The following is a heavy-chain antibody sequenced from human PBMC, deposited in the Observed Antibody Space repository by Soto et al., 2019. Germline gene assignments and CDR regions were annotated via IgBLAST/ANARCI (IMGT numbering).Heavy chain of an antibody. CDR2: INHSGST. CDR1: GGSFSGYY. V-gene: IGHV4-34*01. D-gene: IGHD4-17*01. Sequence: SETLSLTCAVYGGSFSGYYWSWIRQPPGKGLEWIGEINHSGSTNYNPSLKSRVTISVDTSKNQFSLKLSSVTAADTAVYYCARIRGPTVTTNYYYYYYMDVWGKGTTVTVSS. CDR3: ARIRGPTVTTNYYYYYYMDV. J-gene: IGHJ6*03.